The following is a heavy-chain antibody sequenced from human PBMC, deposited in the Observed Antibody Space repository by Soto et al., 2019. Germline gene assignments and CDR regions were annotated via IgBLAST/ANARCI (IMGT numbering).Heavy chain of an antibody. CDR3: ARVGYSGNWPLLFNWFDP. Sequence: EVQVVESGGGLVQPGGSLRLSCAASGLPVSSTYMTWVGQPPGKGRRGSSVIYSDGNTYYADSVKGRFTISRHNSKNTLYLQMNSLRAEDTAVYYCARVGYSGNWPLLFNWFDPWGQGTLVTVSS. J-gene: IGHJ5*02. V-gene: IGHV3-53*04. CDR1: GLPVSSTY. D-gene: IGHD6-13*01. CDR2: IYSDGNT.